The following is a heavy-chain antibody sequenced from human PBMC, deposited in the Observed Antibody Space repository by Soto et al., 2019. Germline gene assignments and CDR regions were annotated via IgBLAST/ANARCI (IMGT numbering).Heavy chain of an antibody. J-gene: IGHJ3*02. CDR2: MNPNSGKT. V-gene: IGHV1-8*01. CDR1: GYTFTSYD. CDR3: ARGLARSGDYSAGAFDI. Sequence: ASVKVSCKASGYTFTSYDINWVRQATGQGLEWMGWMNPNSGKTGYAQKIQGRDTMTRNTSISTAYMKLSSLRSEDTAVYYCARGLARSGDYSAGAFDIWGQGTMVTVSS. D-gene: IGHD4-17*01.